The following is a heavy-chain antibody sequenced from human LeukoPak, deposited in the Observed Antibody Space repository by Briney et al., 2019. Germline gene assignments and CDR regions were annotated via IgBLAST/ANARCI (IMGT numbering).Heavy chain of an antibody. Sequence: SETLSLTCGVSGYYITSGYYWGWVRQPPGKGLEWIGSIYSSGHTYYNPSLKSRVTVSLDTSKNQFSLKLTSVTAADTAVYYCARTTEGGYTYGYFYYYYMDVWGKGTTVTISS. D-gene: IGHD5-18*01. CDR2: IYSSGHT. J-gene: IGHJ6*03. CDR1: GYYITSGYY. CDR3: ARTTEGGYTYGYFYYYYMDV. V-gene: IGHV4-38-2*01.